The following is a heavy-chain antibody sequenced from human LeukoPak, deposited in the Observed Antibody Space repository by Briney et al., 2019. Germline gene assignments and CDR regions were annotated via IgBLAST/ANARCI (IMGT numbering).Heavy chain of an antibody. Sequence: PGGSLRLSCSASGFTFSDAPMHWVRQAPGKTLEYVSAISHDGRNTFYADTVKGRFTLSRDNSKDTLSLQMTSLRVEDTAVYYCVPHIKYSYQFWGRGTLVTVSS. CDR2: ISHDGRNT. V-gene: IGHV3-64D*06. CDR1: GFTFSDAP. D-gene: IGHD2-21*01. J-gene: IGHJ4*02. CDR3: VPHIKYSYQF.